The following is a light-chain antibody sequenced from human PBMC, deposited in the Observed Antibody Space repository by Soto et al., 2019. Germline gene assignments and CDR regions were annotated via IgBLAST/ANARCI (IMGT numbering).Light chain of an antibody. CDR3: QQSYNRAA. CDR2: GAS. Sequence: DIQMTQSPSSLSASVGDRVTITCRASQSISSYLNWYQQRPGKAPKLMIYGASNLQSGVPSRFSGSGSGTDFTLTISSLQPEDFATYYCQQSYNRAAFGPGTKVDIK. V-gene: IGKV1-39*01. CDR1: QSISSY. J-gene: IGKJ3*01.